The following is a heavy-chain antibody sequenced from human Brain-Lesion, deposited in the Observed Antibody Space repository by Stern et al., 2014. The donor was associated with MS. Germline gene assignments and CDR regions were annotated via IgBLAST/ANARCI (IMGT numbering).Heavy chain of an antibody. CDR1: GFTFSYHA. Sequence: QVQLMQSGGGVVQPGRSLRLSCAASGFTFSYHAMHWVRQAPGKGLEWVALISYDGSDTNDADSVKGRFTISSDNSRKPLYRQMNSRRVDDTAVYYCARGGAVTTSDYSLDYWGQGILVPVSS. J-gene: IGHJ4*02. V-gene: IGHV3-30*01. CDR2: ISYDGSDT. D-gene: IGHD4-17*01. CDR3: ARGGAVTTSDYSLDY.